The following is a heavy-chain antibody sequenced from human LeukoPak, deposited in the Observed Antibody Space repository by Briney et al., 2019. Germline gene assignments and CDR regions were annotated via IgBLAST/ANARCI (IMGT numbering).Heavy chain of an antibody. Sequence: ASVKVSCKASGYIFTDYYMHWVRQAPGQELGWMGRINPNSGGTNYAQKFQGRVTMTRDTSISTAYTEPSSLRAEDTAVYYCAKDPPNYDFWSGYYGGYFDYWGQGTLVTVSS. V-gene: IGHV1/OR15-1*02. J-gene: IGHJ4*02. D-gene: IGHD3-3*01. CDR3: AKDPPNYDFWSGYYGGYFDY. CDR1: GYIFTDYY. CDR2: INPNSGGT.